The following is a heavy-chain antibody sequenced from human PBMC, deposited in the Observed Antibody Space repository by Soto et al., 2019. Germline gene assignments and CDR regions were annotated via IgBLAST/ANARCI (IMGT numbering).Heavy chain of an antibody. J-gene: IGHJ4*02. CDR1: GGSFSGYY. Sequence: QVQLQQWGAGLLKPSETLSLTCAVYGGSFSGYYWSWIRQPPGKGLEWIGEINHSGSTNYNPSLRCRVAISVDASKYQFSLKLSSVTAADTAVYYCARTGYCSGGSCLYYFDYWGQGTLVTVSS. D-gene: IGHD2-15*01. V-gene: IGHV4-34*01. CDR3: ARTGYCSGGSCLYYFDY. CDR2: INHSGST.